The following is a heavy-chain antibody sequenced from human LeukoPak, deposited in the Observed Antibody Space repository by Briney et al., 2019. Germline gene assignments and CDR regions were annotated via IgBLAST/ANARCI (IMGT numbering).Heavy chain of an antibody. CDR3: AREAAAGILDY. D-gene: IGHD6-13*01. CDR2: IYYSGST. J-gene: IGHJ4*02. Sequence: PSETLSLTCTVSGGSISSYYWSWIRQPPGKGLEWIGYIYYSGSTNYNPSLKSRVTISVDTSKNQFSLKLSSVTAADTAVYYCAREAAAGILDYWGEGTLVTVSS. CDR1: GGSISSYY. V-gene: IGHV4-59*01.